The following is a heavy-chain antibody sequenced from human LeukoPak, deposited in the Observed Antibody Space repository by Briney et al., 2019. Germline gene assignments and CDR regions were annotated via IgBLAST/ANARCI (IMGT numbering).Heavy chain of an antibody. V-gene: IGHV3-21*03. CDR2: ISSRSSYI. CDR3: ARDVRRYFDY. D-gene: IGHD6-6*01. Sequence: PGGSLSLSCASSGFTFSSYSIRWVGQARWRGVEWVSSISSRSSYIYYADSVKGRFTIPRDNAKNSLYLRMNRLRAGDTAVCFCARDVRRYFDYWGQGILVTSS. J-gene: IGHJ4*02. CDR1: GFTFSSYS.